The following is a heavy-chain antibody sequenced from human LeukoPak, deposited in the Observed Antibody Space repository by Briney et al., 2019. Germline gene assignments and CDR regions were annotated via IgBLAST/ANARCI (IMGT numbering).Heavy chain of an antibody. CDR3: AKGYGDYFDY. CDR2: ISSSGSTI. CDR1: GFTFSSYE. J-gene: IGHJ4*02. Sequence: GGSLRLSCAASGFTFSSYEMNWVRQAPGKGLEWVSYISSSGSTIYYADSVKGRFTISRDNSKNTLYLQMNSLRAEDTAVYYCAKGYGDYFDYWGQGTLVTVSS. D-gene: IGHD4-17*01. V-gene: IGHV3-48*03.